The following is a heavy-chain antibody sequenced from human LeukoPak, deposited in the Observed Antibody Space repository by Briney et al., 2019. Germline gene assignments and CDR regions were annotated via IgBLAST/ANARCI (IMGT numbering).Heavy chain of an antibody. CDR3: ARVDSSGYFLGENIDAFDI. Sequence: MGSWWKCGESGTGVYLGGGRKIQRKRLEWMGWINPNSGGTNYAQKVQGRVTMTRDTTISTAYMELSRLRSDDTAVYYCARVDSSGYFLGENIDAFDIWGQGTMVTVSS. J-gene: IGHJ3*02. V-gene: IGHV1-2*02. CDR2: INPNSGGT. CDR1: GESGTGVY. D-gene: IGHD3-22*01.